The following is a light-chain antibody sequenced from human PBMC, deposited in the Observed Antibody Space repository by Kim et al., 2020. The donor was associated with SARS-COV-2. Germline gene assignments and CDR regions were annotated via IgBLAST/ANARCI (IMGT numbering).Light chain of an antibody. CDR1: QSINTY. Sequence: DIQMTQSPSSLSASVGDRVTITCRASQSINTYLNWYQQKPGKAPNLLIYAASNLQSGVPSRFSGRGSGTDFTLTIRGLQPEDSATYYCQQSYSTLWTFGQGTKVDIK. J-gene: IGKJ1*01. CDR3: QQSYSTLWT. V-gene: IGKV1-39*01. CDR2: AAS.